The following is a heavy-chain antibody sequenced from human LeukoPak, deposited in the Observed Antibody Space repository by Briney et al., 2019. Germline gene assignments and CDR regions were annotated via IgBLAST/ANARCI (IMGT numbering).Heavy chain of an antibody. V-gene: IGHV1-2*02. J-gene: IGHJ6*02. CDR1: GYTFTGYY. Sequence: ASVTVSCKASGYTFTGYYMHWVRQAPGQGLEWMGWINPNSGGTNYAQKFQGRVTMTRDTSISTAYMELSRLRSDDTAVYYCARDVARLVVPAAIGYYYYGMDVWGQGTTVTVSS. CDR3: ARDVARLVVPAAIGYYYYGMDV. CDR2: INPNSGGT. D-gene: IGHD2-2*01.